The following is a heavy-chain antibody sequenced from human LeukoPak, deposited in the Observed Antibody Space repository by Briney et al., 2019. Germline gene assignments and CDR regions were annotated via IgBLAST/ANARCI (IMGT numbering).Heavy chain of an antibody. CDR1: GYTFTSYY. CDR3: ARDPASYYYDSSGYYPFDY. D-gene: IGHD3-22*01. J-gene: IGHJ4*02. Sequence: ASVKVSCKASGYTFTSYYMHWVRQAPGQGLEWMGINNPSGGSTSYAQKFQGRVTVTRDTSTSTVYMELSSLRSEDTAVYYCARDPASYYYDSSGYYPFDYWGQGTLVTVSS. CDR2: NNPSGGST. V-gene: IGHV1-46*01.